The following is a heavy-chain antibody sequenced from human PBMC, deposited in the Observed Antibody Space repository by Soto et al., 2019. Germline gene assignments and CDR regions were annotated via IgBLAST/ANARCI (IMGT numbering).Heavy chain of an antibody. CDR3: ARSIWDISSNRLYYYYGMDV. V-gene: IGHV5-51*01. CDR2: IYPGDSDT. J-gene: IGHJ6*02. CDR1: GYSFTSYW. D-gene: IGHD6-6*01. Sequence: GESLKISCKGSGYSFTSYWIGWVRQMPGKGLEWMGIIYPGDSDTRYSPSFQGQVTISADKSISTAYLQWSSLKASDTAMYYCARSIWDISSNRLYYYYGMDVWGQGTTVTVSS.